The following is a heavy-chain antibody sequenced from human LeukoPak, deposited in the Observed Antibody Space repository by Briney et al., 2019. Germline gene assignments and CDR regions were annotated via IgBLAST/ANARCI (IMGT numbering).Heavy chain of an antibody. J-gene: IGHJ5*02. CDR2: INHSGST. CDR1: GGSFSGYY. D-gene: IGHD2-2*02. CDR3: ARGECSSTSCYIRWFDP. V-gene: IGHV4-34*01. Sequence: RASETLSLTCAVYGGSFSGYYWSWIRQPPGKGLEWIGEINHSGSTNYNPSLKSRVTISVDTSKNQFSLKLSSVTAADTAVYYCARGECSSTSCYIRWFDPWGQGTLVTVSS.